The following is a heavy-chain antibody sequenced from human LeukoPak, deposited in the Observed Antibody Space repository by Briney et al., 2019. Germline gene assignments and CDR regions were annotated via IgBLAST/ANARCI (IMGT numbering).Heavy chain of an antibody. D-gene: IGHD3-22*01. CDR1: GYTFTSYG. Sequence: ASVKVSCKASGYTFTSYGISWVRQAPGQGLEWMGWISAYNGNTNYAQKLQGRVTMTTDTSTSTAYMELRSLRSDDTAVYYCARAKDPYYYDSSGYSLWGQGTLVTVFS. CDR3: ARAKDPYYYDSSGYSL. CDR2: ISAYNGNT. J-gene: IGHJ4*02. V-gene: IGHV1-18*01.